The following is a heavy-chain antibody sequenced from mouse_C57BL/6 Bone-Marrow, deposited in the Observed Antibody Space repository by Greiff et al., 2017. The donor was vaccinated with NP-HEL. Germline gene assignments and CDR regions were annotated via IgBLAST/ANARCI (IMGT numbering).Heavy chain of an antibody. Sequence: VQLQQSGAELARPGASVKLSCKASGYTFTSYGISWVKQRTGQGLEWIGEIYPRSGNTYYNEKFKGKATLTADKSSSTAYMELRSLTSEDSAVYFCASPDYGKGYFDVWGTGTTVTVSS. CDR2: IYPRSGNT. J-gene: IGHJ1*03. CDR3: ASPDYGKGYFDV. CDR1: GYTFTSYG. V-gene: IGHV1-81*01. D-gene: IGHD2-1*01.